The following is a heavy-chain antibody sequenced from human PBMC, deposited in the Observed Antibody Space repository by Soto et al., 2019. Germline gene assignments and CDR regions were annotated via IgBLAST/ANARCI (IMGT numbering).Heavy chain of an antibody. CDR3: VRVVAIPGYPDN. CDR1: GGTFSSYA. CDR2: IVPIVDTS. J-gene: IGHJ4*02. Sequence: QVKLVQSGAEVRQPASSVKVSCKTSGGTFSSYAISWVRQAPGQGLEWMGGIVPIVDTSIYAQKFQGRVTITADESTTTVYMELSSLRSDDTAVYYCVRVVAIPGYPDNWGQGTLVTVSS. D-gene: IGHD5-12*01. V-gene: IGHV1-69*12.